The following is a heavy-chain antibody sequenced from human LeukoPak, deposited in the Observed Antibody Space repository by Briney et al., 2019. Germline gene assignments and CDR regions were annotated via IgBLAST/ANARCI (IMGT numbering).Heavy chain of an antibody. CDR1: GDSITNYF. CDR3: ARGRVAYSAYYFDY. V-gene: IGHV4-59*01. Sequence: SETLSLTYTVSGDSITNYFWSWIRQPPGKGLEWIGYIYYTGSTNYKPSLRSRVTISVDTSTNQFSLRLRSLTAADTAVYYCARGRVAYSAYYFDYWGQGTLVTVSS. J-gene: IGHJ4*02. CDR2: IYYTGST. D-gene: IGHD2-15*01.